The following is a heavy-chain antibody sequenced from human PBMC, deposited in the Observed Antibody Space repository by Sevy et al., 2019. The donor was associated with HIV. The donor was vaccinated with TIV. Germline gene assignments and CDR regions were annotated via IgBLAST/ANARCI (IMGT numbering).Heavy chain of an antibody. J-gene: IGHJ5*02. CDR1: GGTFSSYA. D-gene: IGHD3-3*01. V-gene: IGHV1-69*10. Sequence: ASVKVSCKASGGTFSSYAISWVRQAPGQGLEWMGGIIPILGIANYAQKFQGRVTITADKSTSTAYMELSSLRSEDTAVYYCARDLGGQSSFWSGYKGSIDPWGQGTLVTVSS. CDR2: IIPILGIA. CDR3: ARDLGGQSSFWSGYKGSIDP.